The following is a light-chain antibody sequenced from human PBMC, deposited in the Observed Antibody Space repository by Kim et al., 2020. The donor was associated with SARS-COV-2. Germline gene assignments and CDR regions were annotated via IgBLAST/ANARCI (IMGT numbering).Light chain of an antibody. CDR2: ATS. Sequence: DIQMTQSPSSLSASVGDSVTITCRASQDISSSLAWYQKKPETAPKSLIFATSSLHPGVPSRFSGSGSGTDFTLTISSLQPEDFATYYCLQYNNYPLTFGQGTRLEIK. J-gene: IGKJ5*01. CDR3: LQYNNYPLT. CDR1: QDISSS. V-gene: IGKV1D-16*01.